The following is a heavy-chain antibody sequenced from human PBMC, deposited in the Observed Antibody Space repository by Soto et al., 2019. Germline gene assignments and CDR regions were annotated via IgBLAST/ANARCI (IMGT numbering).Heavy chain of an antibody. V-gene: IGHV3-74*01. CDR2: TNEDGSTI. CDR3: TRDRGGRGGY. Sequence: EVQLVESGGGLVQPGGSLRLSCAASGFTFSSYWMHWVRQAPGKGLVWVSRTNEDGSTINYADSVKGRFTISRDNAKNALYLEMNSRRAEDTAVYYCTRDRGGRGGYWGPGTLVTVSS. J-gene: IGHJ4*02. CDR1: GFTFSSYW. D-gene: IGHD3-16*01.